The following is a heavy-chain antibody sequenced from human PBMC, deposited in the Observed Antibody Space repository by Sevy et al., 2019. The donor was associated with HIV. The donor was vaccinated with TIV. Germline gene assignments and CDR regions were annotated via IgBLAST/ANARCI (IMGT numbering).Heavy chain of an antibody. V-gene: IGHV3-7*01. CDR3: TRDSGGPGGYGSGSYYGGFDY. Sequence: GGSLRLSCAASGFTFGTYWMTWVRQAPGKGLQWVANIKQDGSEKNYVDSVKGRFTISRDNAKNSLYLQMNSLRAEDTGVYYCTRDSGGPGGYGSGSYYGGFDYWGQGTLVTVSS. CDR1: GFTFGTYW. J-gene: IGHJ4*02. CDR2: IKQDGSEK. D-gene: IGHD3-10*01.